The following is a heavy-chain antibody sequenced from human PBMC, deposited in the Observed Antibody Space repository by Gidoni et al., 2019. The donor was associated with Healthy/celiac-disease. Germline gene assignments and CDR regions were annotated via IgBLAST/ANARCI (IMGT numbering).Heavy chain of an antibody. Sequence: EVQLLESGGGLVQPGGSLRLSCAASGFPFSSYAMSWVRQAPGKGLECVSAISGSGGSTYYADSVKGRFTISRDNSKNTLYLQMNSLRAEDTAVYYCAKPVGATLQFDYWGQGTLVTVSS. CDR2: ISGSGGST. J-gene: IGHJ4*02. D-gene: IGHD1-26*01. CDR3: AKPVGATLQFDY. CDR1: GFPFSSYA. V-gene: IGHV3-23*01.